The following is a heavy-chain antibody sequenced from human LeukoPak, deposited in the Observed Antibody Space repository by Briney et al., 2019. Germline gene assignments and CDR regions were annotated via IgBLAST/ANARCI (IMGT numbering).Heavy chain of an antibody. D-gene: IGHD4-17*01. Sequence: GGSLRLSCAASGFTFSYAWMSWVRQAPGRGLEWVGRIKSKIAGGTTDYAAPVKGRFTFSRDDSINTVYLQMNSLKTDDTAVYYCTTSVTPDAFDIWGQGTVVIVSS. CDR2: IKSKIAGGTT. CDR3: TTSVTPDAFDI. CDR1: GFTFSYAW. V-gene: IGHV3-15*01. J-gene: IGHJ3*02.